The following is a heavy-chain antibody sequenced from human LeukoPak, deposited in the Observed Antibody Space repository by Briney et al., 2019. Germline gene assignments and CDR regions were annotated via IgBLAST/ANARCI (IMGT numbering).Heavy chain of an antibody. D-gene: IGHD3-10*01. CDR3: ASLEAYYYGSGSYGNWFDP. V-gene: IGHV4-59*12. Sequence: SETLSLTCTVSGGSISSYYWSWIRQPPGKGLEWIGYIFYSGSTNYNPSLKSRVTISVDTSKNQFSLKLSSVTAADTAVYYCASLEAYYYGSGSYGNWFDPWGQGTLVTVSS. CDR1: GGSISSYY. CDR2: IFYSGST. J-gene: IGHJ5*02.